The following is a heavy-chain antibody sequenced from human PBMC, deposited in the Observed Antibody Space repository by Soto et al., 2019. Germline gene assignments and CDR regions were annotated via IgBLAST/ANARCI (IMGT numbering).Heavy chain of an antibody. Sequence: EVQLLQSGAEVKKPGETLKISCKGSGYSFTTYWIGWVRQMPGKGLEWMGIIYPGDSDTRYSPSFQGQVTISADKSISTAYLRWSGLKASDTAMYYCARSGGSSWGGADAFDIWGQGTMVTVSS. J-gene: IGHJ3*02. CDR1: GYSFTTYW. D-gene: IGHD6-6*01. CDR2: IYPGDSDT. CDR3: ARSGGSSWGGADAFDI. V-gene: IGHV5-51*01.